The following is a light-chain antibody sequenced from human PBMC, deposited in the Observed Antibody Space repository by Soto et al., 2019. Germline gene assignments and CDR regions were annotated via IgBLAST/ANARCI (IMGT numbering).Light chain of an antibody. V-gene: IGLV2-23*02. CDR3: CSYAGNGAWV. J-gene: IGLJ3*02. CDR2: EVN. Sequence: QSALTQPASVSGSPGQSITISCAGSGGDVGHYDLLSWYQQIPGKAPKLIIFEVNRRTSGVSDRFSGFKSGNTASLTISGLQAEDEADFFCCSYAGNGAWVFGGGTKLTVL. CDR1: GGDVGHYDL.